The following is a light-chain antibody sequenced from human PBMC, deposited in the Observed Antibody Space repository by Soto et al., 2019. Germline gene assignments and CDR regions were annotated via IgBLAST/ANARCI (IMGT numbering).Light chain of an antibody. CDR1: SSNIGSNT. CDR3: AAWDDSLNAL. Sequence: QSVLTQPPSASGTPGQRVTISCSGSSSNIGSNTVNWYQQLPGTAPKLLIYSNNQRPSGVPDRFSGSKSGTSASLAISGLQSEDEADYCCAAWDDSLNALFGTGTKLTVL. J-gene: IGLJ1*01. V-gene: IGLV1-44*01. CDR2: SNN.